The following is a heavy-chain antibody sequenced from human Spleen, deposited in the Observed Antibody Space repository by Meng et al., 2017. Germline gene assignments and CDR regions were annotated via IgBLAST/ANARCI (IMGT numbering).Heavy chain of an antibody. Sequence: GESLKISCAASGFTFSSYWMSWVRQAPGKGLEWVANIKQDGSEKYYVDSVKGRFTISRDNAKNSLYLQMNSLRAEDTAVYYCARVVYYYDSSGYQAYFDYWGQGTLVTVS. V-gene: IGHV3-7*01. CDR1: GFTFSSYW. CDR3: ARVVYYYDSSGYQAYFDY. D-gene: IGHD3-22*01. J-gene: IGHJ4*02. CDR2: IKQDGSEK.